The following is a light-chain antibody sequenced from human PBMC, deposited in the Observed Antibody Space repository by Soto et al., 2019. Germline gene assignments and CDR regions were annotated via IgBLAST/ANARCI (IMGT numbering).Light chain of an antibody. V-gene: IGLV2-14*01. Sequence: QSVMTQHAFVSFSPGQSISISCTGTSSDIGDYNFVSWYQHHPGKAPKVIIYEVSNRPSGVSHRFAGSKSGNTASLTISGLQAEDEADYYCSSYKYDTVIPFVFGSGTRSPS. CDR2: EVS. J-gene: IGLJ1*01. CDR1: SSDIGDYNF. CDR3: SSYKYDTVIPFV.